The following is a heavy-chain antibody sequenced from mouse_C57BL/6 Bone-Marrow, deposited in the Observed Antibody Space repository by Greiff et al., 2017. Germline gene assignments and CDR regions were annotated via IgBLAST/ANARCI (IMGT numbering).Heavy chain of an antibody. J-gene: IGHJ3*01. CDR1: GFNIKDDY. CDR2: IDPENGDT. V-gene: IGHV14-4*01. D-gene: IGHD1-1*01. Sequence: VQLQQSGAELVRPGASVKLSCTASGFNIKDDYMHWVKQRPEQGLEWIGWIDPENGDTEYAPKFQGKATITADTSSNTAYLQLSSLTSEDTAVYYCTAHYYGSSSGFAYWGQGTLVTVSA. CDR3: TAHYYGSSSGFAY.